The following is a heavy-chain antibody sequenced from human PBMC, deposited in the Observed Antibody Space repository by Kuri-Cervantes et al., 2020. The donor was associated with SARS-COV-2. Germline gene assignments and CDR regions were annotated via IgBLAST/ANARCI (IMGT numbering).Heavy chain of an antibody. J-gene: IGHJ6*03. D-gene: IGHD2/OR15-2a*01. V-gene: IGHV3-11*04. CDR2: ISSSGSTI. CDR1: GFTFSDYY. Sequence: GESLKISCAASGFTFSDYYMSWIRQAPGKGLGWVSYISSSGSTIYYADSVKGRFTISRDNAKNSLYLQMNSLRAEDTAVYYCARRVTFYYYMDVWGKGTTVTVSS. CDR3: ARRVTFYYYMDV.